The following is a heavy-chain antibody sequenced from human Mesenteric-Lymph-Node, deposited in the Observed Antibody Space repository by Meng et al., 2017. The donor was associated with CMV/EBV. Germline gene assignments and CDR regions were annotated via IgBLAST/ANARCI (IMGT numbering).Heavy chain of an antibody. D-gene: IGHD5-18*01. V-gene: IGHV1-2*02. CDR1: GYTFTSYD. CDR2: INPNTGAT. J-gene: IGHJ6*02. Sequence: ASVKVSCKASGYTFTSYDINWVRQAPGQGLEWMGWINPNTGATNYAQKFHGRVTMTRDTAISTAYMELNILRSDDAAVYYCARDRIPDVWGQGTTVTVSS. CDR3: ARDRIPDV.